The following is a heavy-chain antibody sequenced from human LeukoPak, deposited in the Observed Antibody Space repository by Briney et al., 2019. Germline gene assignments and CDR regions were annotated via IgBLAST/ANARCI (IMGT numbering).Heavy chain of an antibody. V-gene: IGHV4-30-4*08. CDR1: GGSISSGDYY. D-gene: IGHD1-26*01. Sequence: SQTLSLTCTVSGGSISSGDYYWSWIRQPPGKGLEWIGYIYYSGSTYYNPSLKSRVTISVDTSKNQFSLKLSSVTAADTAVYYCARDGPYSGSYYVDYWGQGTLVTVSS. CDR3: ARDGPYSGSYYVDY. J-gene: IGHJ4*02. CDR2: IYYSGST.